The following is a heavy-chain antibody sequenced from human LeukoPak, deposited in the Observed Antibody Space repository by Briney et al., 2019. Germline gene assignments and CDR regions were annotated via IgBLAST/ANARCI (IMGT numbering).Heavy chain of an antibody. Sequence: ASVKVSCKASGGTFSSYAISWVRQAPGQGLEWMGWINPNSGGTNYAQKFQGRVTMTRDTSISTAYMELSRLRSDDTAVYYCARDRSIAAPPFDYWGQGTLVTVSS. D-gene: IGHD6-6*01. J-gene: IGHJ4*02. CDR3: ARDRSIAAPPFDY. CDR2: INPNSGGT. V-gene: IGHV1-2*02. CDR1: GGTFSSYA.